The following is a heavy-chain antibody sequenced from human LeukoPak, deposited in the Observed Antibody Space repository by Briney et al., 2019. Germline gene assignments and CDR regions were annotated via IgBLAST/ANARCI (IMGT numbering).Heavy chain of an antibody. J-gene: IGHJ4*02. Sequence: SETLSLTCTVSGGSISSYYWSWIRQPAGKGLEWIGRIYTSGSTNYNPSLKSRVTMSVDTSKNQFSLKLGSVTAADTAVYYCARDFGSWYYYGSGSRLPSEPVDYWGQGTLVTVSS. V-gene: IGHV4-4*07. CDR1: GGSISSYY. CDR2: IYTSGST. CDR3: ARDFGSWYYYGSGSRLPSEPVDY. D-gene: IGHD3-10*01.